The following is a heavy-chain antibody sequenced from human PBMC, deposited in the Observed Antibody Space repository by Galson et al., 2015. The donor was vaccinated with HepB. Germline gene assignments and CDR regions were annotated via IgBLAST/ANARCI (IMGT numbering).Heavy chain of an antibody. J-gene: IGHJ3*02. D-gene: IGHD4-17*01. Sequence: SLRLSCAASGFTFSSYAMSWVRQAPGKGLEWVSAISGSGGSTYYADSVKGRFTITRDKSKNTLYLQMNSLRAEDTAVYYCAKDLFRYGYYPSAFDIWGQGTMVTVSS. CDR1: GFTFSSYA. V-gene: IGHV3-23*01. CDR3: AKDLFRYGYYPSAFDI. CDR2: ISGSGGST.